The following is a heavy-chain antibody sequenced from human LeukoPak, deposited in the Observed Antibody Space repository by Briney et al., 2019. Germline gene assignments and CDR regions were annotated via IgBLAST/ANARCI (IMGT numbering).Heavy chain of an antibody. V-gene: IGHV4-39*01. D-gene: IGHD3-22*01. CDR3: ARTGQYDSSGYYPTHRNSALYPASGMDV. CDR1: GGSISSSSYY. CDR2: IYYSGST. Sequence: SETLSLTCTVSGGSISSSSYYWGWIRQPPGKGLEWIGSIYYSGSTYYNPSLKSRVTISVDTSKNQFSLKLSSVTAADTAVYYCARTGQYDSSGYYPTHRNSALYPASGMDVWGQGTTVTVSS. J-gene: IGHJ6*02.